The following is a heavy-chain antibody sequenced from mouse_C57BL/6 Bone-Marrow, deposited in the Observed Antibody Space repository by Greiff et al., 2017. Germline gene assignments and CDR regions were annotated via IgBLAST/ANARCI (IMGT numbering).Heavy chain of an antibody. CDR1: GFSLTSYG. Sequence: VKLMESGPGLVQPSQSLSITCTVSGFSLTSYGVHWVRQSPGKGLEWLGVEWSGGSTDYNAAFISRLSISKDNSKSQVFFKMNSLQADDTAIYYRARNGGNWDPYRYFRVRGTGTTVTVPS. V-gene: IGHV2-2*01. D-gene: IGHD4-1*01. CDR3: ARNGGNWDPYRYFRV. J-gene: IGHJ1*02. CDR2: EWSGGST.